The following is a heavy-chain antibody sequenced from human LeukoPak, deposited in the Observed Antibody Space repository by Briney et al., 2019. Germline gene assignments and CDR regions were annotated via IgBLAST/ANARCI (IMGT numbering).Heavy chain of an antibody. V-gene: IGHV4-59*01. CDR2: IYYSGST. CDR3: ARGPYSSSWSFDY. Sequence: ASETLSLTCTVSGGSISGYYWSWIRQPPGKGLEWIGYIYYSGSTNYNPSLKSRVTISVDTSKNQFSLKLSSVTAADTAVYYCARGPYSSSWSFDYWGQGTLVTVSP. J-gene: IGHJ4*02. CDR1: GGSISGYY. D-gene: IGHD6-13*01.